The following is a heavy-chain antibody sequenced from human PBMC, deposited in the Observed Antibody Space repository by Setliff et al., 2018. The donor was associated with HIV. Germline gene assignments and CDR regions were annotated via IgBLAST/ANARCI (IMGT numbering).Heavy chain of an antibody. CDR2: IYYSGST. Sequence: KPSETLSLTCTVSGGSISSNSYYWGWIRQPPGKGLEWIGSIYYSGSTKYNPSLKSRVTISADTSKNQFSLNLSSVTAAETAVYYCARVGYHGSGRYSFDYWGQGTLVTVSS. CDR1: GGSISSNSYY. CDR3: ARVGYHGSGRYSFDY. J-gene: IGHJ4*02. D-gene: IGHD3-10*01. V-gene: IGHV4-39*07.